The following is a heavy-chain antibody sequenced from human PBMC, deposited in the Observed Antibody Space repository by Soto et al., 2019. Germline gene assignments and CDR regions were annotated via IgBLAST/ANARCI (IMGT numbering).Heavy chain of an antibody. D-gene: IGHD4-17*01. CDR3: ARGDYGGYYYYGMDV. CDR1: GFSLSNARMG. Sequence: QVTLKESGPVLVKPTETLTLTCTVSGFSLSNARMGVSWIRQPPGKALEWLAHIFSNDEKSYSTSLKSRLTNXXDXSXIQVVLTMTNMDPVDTATYYCARGDYGGYYYYGMDVWGQGTTVTVSS. CDR2: IFSNDEK. J-gene: IGHJ6*02. V-gene: IGHV2-26*01.